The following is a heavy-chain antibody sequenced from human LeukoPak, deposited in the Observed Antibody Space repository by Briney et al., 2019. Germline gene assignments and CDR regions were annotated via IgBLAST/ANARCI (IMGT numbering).Heavy chain of an antibody. Sequence: GGSLRLSCAASGFSFSSYSMSWVRQAPGKGLEWVSYISHTGSTMSYADSVKGRFAISRDNARNSLYLQMNSLRAEDTAVYYCAIPPLSGTGSSRPLAGMDVWGQGTTVTVSS. V-gene: IGHV3-48*04. CDR1: GFSFSSYS. CDR3: AIPPLSGTGSSRPLAGMDV. D-gene: IGHD3-10*01. J-gene: IGHJ6*02. CDR2: ISHTGSTM.